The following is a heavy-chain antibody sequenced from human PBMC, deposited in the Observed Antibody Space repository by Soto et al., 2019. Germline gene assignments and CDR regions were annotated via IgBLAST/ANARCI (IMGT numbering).Heavy chain of an antibody. CDR2: ISYDGSNK. J-gene: IGHJ3*02. D-gene: IGHD1-7*01. CDR1: GFTFSSYA. Sequence: GGSLRLSCAASGFTFSSYAMHWVRQAPGKGLEWVAIISYDGSNKFSADSVEGRFTISRDNSKNTLYLQMNSLRAEDTAVYFCARDFLPGTRANDAFDIWGQGTMVTVSS. V-gene: IGHV3-30-3*01. CDR3: ARDFLPGTRANDAFDI.